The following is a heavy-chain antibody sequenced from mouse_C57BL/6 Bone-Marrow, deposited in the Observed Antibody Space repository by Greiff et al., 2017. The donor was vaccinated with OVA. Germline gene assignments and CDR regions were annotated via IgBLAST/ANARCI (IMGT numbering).Heavy chain of an antibody. CDR3: ARDDSYGRGGDYAMDY. CDR2: SRNKANDYTT. D-gene: IGHD1-1*01. V-gene: IGHV7-1*01. J-gene: IGHJ4*01. Sequence: EVNVVESGGGLVQSGRSLRLSCATSGFTFSDFYMEWVRQAPGKGLEWIAASRNKANDYTTEYSASVKGRFIGSRDNSHRILYLQMNALRAEDTAIYYCARDDSYGRGGDYAMDYWGQGTSVTVSA. CDR1: GFTFSDFY.